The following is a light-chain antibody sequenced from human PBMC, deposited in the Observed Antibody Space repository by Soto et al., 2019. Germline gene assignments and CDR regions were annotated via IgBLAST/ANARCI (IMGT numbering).Light chain of an antibody. CDR2: AAS. Sequence: AIQMTQSPSSLSASVGDRVTITCRASQGIRNDLGWYQQKPGKAPKLLIYAASSLQSGVPSRFSGSGSGTDFTLTISSLQSEDVAVYYCQRYDSWPSWTFGQGTKVDIK. CDR1: QGIRND. J-gene: IGKJ1*01. V-gene: IGKV1-6*01. CDR3: QRYDSWPSWT.